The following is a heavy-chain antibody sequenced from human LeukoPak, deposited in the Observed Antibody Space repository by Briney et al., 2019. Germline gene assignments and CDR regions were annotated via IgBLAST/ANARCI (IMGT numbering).Heavy chain of an antibody. CDR1: GDSISTGSYY. Sequence: SETLSLTCTVSGDSISTGSYYWGWIRQPPGKGLEWIGSIDYSGSTYYNPSLKSRVTISVDTSKNQFSLKLSSVTAADTAVYYCARAFYDSSGYYSPLRYWGQGTLVTVSS. V-gene: IGHV4-39*07. CDR2: IDYSGST. CDR3: ARAFYDSSGYYSPLRY. J-gene: IGHJ4*02. D-gene: IGHD3-22*01.